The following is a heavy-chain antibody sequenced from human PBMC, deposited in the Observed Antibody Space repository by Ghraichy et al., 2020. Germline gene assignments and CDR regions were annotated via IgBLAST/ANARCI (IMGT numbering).Heavy chain of an antibody. D-gene: IGHD2-8*01. CDR2: ILHGGGT. Sequence: SETLSLTCAVYGGSFSGYHWSWVRQSPGKGLEWIGEILHGGGTKYSPSLQSRVTMSVDTSKNHFSLTLNSVTAADTALYYCRVWVMDGAFGVWGQGTMVTVSS. CDR3: RVWVMDGAFGV. V-gene: IGHV4-34*12. CDR1: GGSFSGYH. J-gene: IGHJ3*01.